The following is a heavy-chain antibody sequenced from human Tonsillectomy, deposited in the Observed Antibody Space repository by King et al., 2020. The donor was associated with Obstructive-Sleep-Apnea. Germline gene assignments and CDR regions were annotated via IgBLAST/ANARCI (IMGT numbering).Heavy chain of an antibody. D-gene: IGHD1-26*01. Sequence: VQLQESGPGLVKPSETLSLTCTVSGGSISSYYWSWIRQPPGKGLEWIGYIYYSGSTNYNPSLKSRVTISVDTSKNQSSLKLSSVTAADTAVYYCARHGRELPTGANWFDPWGQGTLVTVSS. CDR2: IYYSGST. CDR3: ARHGRELPTGANWFDP. V-gene: IGHV4-59*08. J-gene: IGHJ5*02. CDR1: GGSISSYY.